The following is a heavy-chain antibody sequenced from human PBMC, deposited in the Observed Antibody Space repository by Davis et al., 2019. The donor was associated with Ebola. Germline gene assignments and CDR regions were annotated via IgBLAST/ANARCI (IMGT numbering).Heavy chain of an antibody. D-gene: IGHD2-2*01. CDR1: GYTLTTYG. Sequence: ASVKVSCKASGYTLTTYGITWVRQAPGQGLEWMGWISAYNGNTNYAQKFQGRVTITADKSTSTAYMELSSLRSEDTAVYYCARGPPDIVVVPAATYFDYWGQGTLVTVSS. CDR3: ARGPPDIVVVPAATYFDY. CDR2: ISAYNGNT. J-gene: IGHJ4*02. V-gene: IGHV1-18*01.